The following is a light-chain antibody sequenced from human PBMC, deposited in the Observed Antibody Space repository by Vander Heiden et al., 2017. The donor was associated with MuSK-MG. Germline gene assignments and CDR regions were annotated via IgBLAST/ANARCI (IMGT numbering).Light chain of an antibody. CDR1: SCNIGGGYD. Sequence: QPLLTHPPSVSGAPGQGVAISGTGHSCNIGGGYDVHWYQQLPGTAPNLLIYGNSNRRSGVPDRFSGSKSGTSASLAIAGLKAEDEADYYCQSYDSSLSGYVFGTGTKVTVL. J-gene: IGLJ1*01. V-gene: IGLV1-40*01. CDR2: GNS. CDR3: QSYDSSLSGYV.